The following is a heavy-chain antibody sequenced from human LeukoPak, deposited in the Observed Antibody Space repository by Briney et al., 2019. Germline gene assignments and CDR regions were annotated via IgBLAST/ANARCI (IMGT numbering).Heavy chain of an antibody. Sequence: GGSLRLTCAASGFTFSSYSMNWVGQAPGKGLERVTYISSSSSTIYYADSVKGRFTISRDNAKNSLYLQMNSLRAEDTAVYYCARTRGVCELLRGPNFDYWGQGTLVTVSS. V-gene: IGHV3-48*01. D-gene: IGHD1-26*01. J-gene: IGHJ4*02. CDR1: GFTFSSYS. CDR3: ARTRGVCELLRGPNFDY. CDR2: ISSSSSTI.